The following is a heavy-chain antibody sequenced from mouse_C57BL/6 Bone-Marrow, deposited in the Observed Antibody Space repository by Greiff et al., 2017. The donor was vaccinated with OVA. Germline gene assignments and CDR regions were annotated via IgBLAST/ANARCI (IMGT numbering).Heavy chain of an antibody. Sequence: EVKLVESEGGLVQPGSSMKLSCTASGFTFSDYYMAWVRQVPEKGLEWVANINYDGSSTYYLDSLKSRFIISRDNAKNILYLQMSSLKSEDTATYYCARGHYGSPFDYWGQGTTLTVSS. CDR1: GFTFSDYY. CDR3: ARGHYGSPFDY. D-gene: IGHD1-1*01. V-gene: IGHV5-16*01. CDR2: INYDGSST. J-gene: IGHJ2*01.